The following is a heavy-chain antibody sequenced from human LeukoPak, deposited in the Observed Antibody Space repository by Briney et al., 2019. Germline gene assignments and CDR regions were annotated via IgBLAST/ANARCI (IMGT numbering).Heavy chain of an antibody. CDR1: GFTFSHYG. Sequence: GGSLRLSCAASGFTFSHYGMHWVRQTPGAGLEWVAVIWSDGSDKYYAKSVKGRFTIPRDNSKNSPFLQMNSLRAEDTAVYYCAKDAQRGFDYSNSLQNWGQGILVTVSS. CDR3: AKDAQRGFDYSNSLQN. J-gene: IGHJ1*01. CDR2: IWSDGSDK. V-gene: IGHV3-33*06. D-gene: IGHD4-11*01.